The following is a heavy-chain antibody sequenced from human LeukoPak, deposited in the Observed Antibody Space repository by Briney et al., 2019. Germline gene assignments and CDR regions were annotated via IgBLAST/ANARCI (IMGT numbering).Heavy chain of an antibody. CDR1: GFIFSSYS. J-gene: IGHJ4*02. V-gene: IGHV3-21*01. D-gene: IGHD4-17*01. Sequence: GGSLRPSCTASGFIFSSYSMNWVRQAPGKGREWVSSISTSNTYIWYADSVKGRFTISRDNAKNSLYLQMNSLRAEDTAVYYCARGGVTVTTARDWGQGTLVTVSS. CDR2: ISTSNTYI. CDR3: ARGGVTVTTARD.